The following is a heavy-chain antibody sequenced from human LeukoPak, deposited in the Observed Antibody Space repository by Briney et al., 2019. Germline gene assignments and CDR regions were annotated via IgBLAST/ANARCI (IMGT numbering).Heavy chain of an antibody. J-gene: IGHJ4*02. CDR2: INPSGGST. Sequence: ASVKVSCKASGYTFTSYYMHWVRQAPGQGLEWMGIINPSGGSTSYAQKFQGRVTMTRDTFTSTVYMELSSLRFEDTAVYYCARGDCTNGVCYLVDYWGQGTLVTVSS. V-gene: IGHV1-46*01. CDR3: ARGDCTNGVCYLVDY. CDR1: GYTFTSYY. D-gene: IGHD2-8*01.